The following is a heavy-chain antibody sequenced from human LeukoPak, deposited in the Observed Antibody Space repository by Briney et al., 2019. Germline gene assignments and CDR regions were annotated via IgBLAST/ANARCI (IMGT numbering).Heavy chain of an antibody. D-gene: IGHD2-2*01. V-gene: IGHV4-38-2*02. J-gene: IGHJ6*03. CDR1: GYSISSGYY. CDR3: ARGDCSSTICYSPMDV. CDR2: IYRSGST. Sequence: PSETLSLTCTVSGYSISSGYYWVWIRQPPGKGLEWIGSIYRSGSTNHNPSLKSRVTISVDTSKNQFSLKVNSVTAADTAVYYCARGDCSSTICYSPMDVWGKGTTVTVSS.